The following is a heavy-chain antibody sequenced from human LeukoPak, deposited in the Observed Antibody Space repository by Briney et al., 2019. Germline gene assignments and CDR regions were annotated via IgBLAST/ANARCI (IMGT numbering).Heavy chain of an antibody. V-gene: IGHV3-23*01. J-gene: IGHJ4*02. CDR1: GFTFSSYA. CDR3: ARGPYNWNYINFDY. CDR2: ISGSGGST. D-gene: IGHD1-7*01. Sequence: PGGSLRLSCAASGFTFSSYAMSWVRQAPGKGLEWVSAISGSGGSTYYADSVKGRFTISRDDAKNSLYLQMNSLRAEDTAVYYCARGPYNWNYINFDYWGQGTLVTVSS.